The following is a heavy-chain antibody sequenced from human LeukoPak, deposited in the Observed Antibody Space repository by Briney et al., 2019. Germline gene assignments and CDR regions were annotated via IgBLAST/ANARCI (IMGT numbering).Heavy chain of an antibody. D-gene: IGHD3-22*01. V-gene: IGHV3-21*01. CDR2: ISDSSSYI. CDR1: GFPFSSYG. J-gene: IGHJ5*02. Sequence: GGSLRLSCAASGFPFSSYGMHWVRQAPGKGLEWVSSISDSSSYIYYADSVKGRFTISRDNAKNSLYLRMNSLRAEDTAMYYCASPALGQVTMKPWGQGTLVTVSS. CDR3: ASPALGQVTMKP.